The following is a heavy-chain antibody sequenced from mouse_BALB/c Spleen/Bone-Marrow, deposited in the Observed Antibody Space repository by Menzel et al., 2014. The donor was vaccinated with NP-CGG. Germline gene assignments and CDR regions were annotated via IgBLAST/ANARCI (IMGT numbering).Heavy chain of an antibody. V-gene: IGHV5-6*01. CDR2: ISSGGSNT. CDR3: ARHQRYYAMDY. Sequence: EVQVVESGGDLVKPGGSLRLSCAASGFTFSSNGMPWVRQTPDKRLEWVATISSGGSNTYCPDSVKGRFTISRDNAKNTLYLQMSSLKSEDTATYYCARHQRYYAMDYWGQGTSVTVSS. CDR1: GFTFSSNG. J-gene: IGHJ4*01.